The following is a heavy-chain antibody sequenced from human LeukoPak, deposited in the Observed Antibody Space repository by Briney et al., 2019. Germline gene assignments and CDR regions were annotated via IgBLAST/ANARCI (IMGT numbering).Heavy chain of an antibody. Sequence: ASVKVSCKASGYTFTSYTIHWVRQAPGQRLEWMGWINAGNGNTKYSQKFQGRVTITRDTSASIAYMELSSLRSEDTAVYYCARDRSSGWTFDFWGQGTLVTVSS. CDR2: INAGNGNT. V-gene: IGHV1-3*01. CDR1: GYTFTSYT. D-gene: IGHD6-19*01. J-gene: IGHJ4*02. CDR3: ARDRSSGWTFDF.